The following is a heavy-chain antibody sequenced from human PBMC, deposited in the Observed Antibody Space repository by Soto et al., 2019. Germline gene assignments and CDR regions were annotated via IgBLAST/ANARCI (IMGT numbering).Heavy chain of an antibody. CDR1: GGSISSGGYY. J-gene: IGHJ3*02. V-gene: IGHV4-31*03. CDR2: IYYSGST. CDR3: ARGGIVVVVAARDAFDI. D-gene: IGHD2-15*01. Sequence: QVQLQESGPGLVKPSQTLSLTCTVSGGSISSGGYYWSWIRQHPGKGLEWIGYIYYSGSTYYNPSLKGRGTKSVDTSKTQFSLKLSSVTAADTAVYYCARGGIVVVVAARDAFDIWGHGTMVTVSS.